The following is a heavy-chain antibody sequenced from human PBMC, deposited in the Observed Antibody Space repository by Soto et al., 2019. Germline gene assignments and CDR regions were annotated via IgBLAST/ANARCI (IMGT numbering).Heavy chain of an antibody. CDR3: VKDEGIEAMDV. J-gene: IGHJ6*02. CDR2: ITSSGSYV. Sequence: GGSLRLSXVTSGFTFSRNTMNWVRQAPGKGLEWVASITSSGSYVYYADSVKGRFSASRDNAKNSLFLQMDSLRPDDTAIYFCVKDEGIEAMDVWGQGTTVTVSS. CDR1: GFTFSRNT. D-gene: IGHD3-3*02. V-gene: IGHV3-21*01.